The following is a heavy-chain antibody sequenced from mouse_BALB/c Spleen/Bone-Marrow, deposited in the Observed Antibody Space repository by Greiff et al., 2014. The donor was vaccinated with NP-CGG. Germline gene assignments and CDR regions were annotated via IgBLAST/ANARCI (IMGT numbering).Heavy chain of an antibody. D-gene: IGHD2-3*01. CDR3: ARHEGGEMGFDY. CDR1: GYTFTEYI. CDR2: FYPGSGSI. J-gene: IGHJ2*01. V-gene: IGHV1-62-2*01. Sequence: VQLVESGAGLVKPGASVKLSCKASGYTFTEYIIHWVKQRSGQGLEWIGWFYPGSGSIKYNEKFKDKATLTADKSSSTVYMEPSRLTSEDSAVYFCARHEGGEMGFDYWGQGTTLTVSS.